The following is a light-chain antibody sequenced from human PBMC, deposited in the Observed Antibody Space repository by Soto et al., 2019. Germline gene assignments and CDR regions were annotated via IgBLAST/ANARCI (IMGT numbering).Light chain of an antibody. CDR3: QQYNNCPPIT. J-gene: IGKJ5*01. CDR1: QSVSSY. V-gene: IGKV3-11*01. Sequence: IVLTQSPATLSLSPXERATLSCMASQSVSSYLAWYPQKPGQAPRLLLYDASNRATGIPARFSGSGSGTDFTLTISSLQSEDFAVYYCQQYNNCPPITFGQGTRLEIK. CDR2: DAS.